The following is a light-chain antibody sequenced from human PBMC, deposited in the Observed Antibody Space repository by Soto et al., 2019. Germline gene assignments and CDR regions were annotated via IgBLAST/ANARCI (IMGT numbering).Light chain of an antibody. V-gene: IGLV2-14*01. Sequence: QSALTQPAFVSGSPGQSITISCTGTSSDVGGYNYVSWYQQHPGKAPKLMIYDVSNRPSGVSNRFSGSKSGNTASLTISGLEAEDEADYYCSSYTSSGTLVFGGGTKLTVL. CDR3: SSYTSSGTLV. CDR1: SSDVGGYNY. CDR2: DVS. J-gene: IGLJ2*01.